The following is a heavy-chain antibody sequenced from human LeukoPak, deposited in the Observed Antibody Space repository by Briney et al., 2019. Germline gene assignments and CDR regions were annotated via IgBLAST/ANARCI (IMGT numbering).Heavy chain of an antibody. J-gene: IGHJ4*02. CDR3: ASNPNYYDSSGYYYY. CDR2: INTDGSST. D-gene: IGHD3-22*01. Sequence: GGSLRLSCAASGFTFSGYWMHWVRQAPGKGLVWVSRINTDGSSTSYADSVKGRFTISRDNAKNTLYLQMNSLRAEDTAVYYCASNPNYYDSSGYYYYWGQGTLVTVSS. CDR1: GFTFSGYW. V-gene: IGHV3-74*01.